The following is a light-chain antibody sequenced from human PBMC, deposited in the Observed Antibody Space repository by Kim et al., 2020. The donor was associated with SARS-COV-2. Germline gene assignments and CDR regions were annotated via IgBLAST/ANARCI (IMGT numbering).Light chain of an antibody. CDR3: CSYVNSNAFV. J-gene: IGLJ1*01. Sequence: SITISCTGTSSDSGGYVYVSWYQQYPGKAPKLLIYDVTYRPSGVSNRFSASKSGNTASLTISGLQTDDEADYYCCSYVNSNAFVFGSGTKVTVL. CDR2: DVT. CDR1: SSDSGGYVY. V-gene: IGLV2-14*03.